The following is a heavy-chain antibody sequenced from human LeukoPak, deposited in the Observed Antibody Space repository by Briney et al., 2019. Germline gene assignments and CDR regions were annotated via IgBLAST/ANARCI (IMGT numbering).Heavy chain of an antibody. D-gene: IGHD3-10*01. CDR2: IYYSGST. J-gene: IGHJ4*02. Sequence: PSETLSLTCTVSGGSISSGDYYWSWIRQPPGKGLEWIGYIYYSGSTYYNPSLKSRVTISVDTSKNQFSLKLSSVTAADTAVYYCARAWAYYGSGSYARLPGHFDYWGQGTLVTVSS. V-gene: IGHV4-30-4*08. CDR1: GGSISSGDYY. CDR3: ARAWAYYGSGSYARLPGHFDY.